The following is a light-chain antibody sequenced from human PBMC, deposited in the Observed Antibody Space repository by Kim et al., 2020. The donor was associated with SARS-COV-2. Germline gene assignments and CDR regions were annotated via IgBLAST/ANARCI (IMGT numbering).Light chain of an antibody. CDR2: DVS. CDR1: SSDVGGYNY. CDR3: SSYTSSSTLWV. Sequence: QSITISCTGTSSDVGGYNYVSWYQQHPGKVPKLMIYDVSNRPSGVSNRFSGSKSGNTASLTISGLQAEDEADYYCSSYTSSSTLWVFGGGTQLTVL. J-gene: IGLJ3*02. V-gene: IGLV2-14*03.